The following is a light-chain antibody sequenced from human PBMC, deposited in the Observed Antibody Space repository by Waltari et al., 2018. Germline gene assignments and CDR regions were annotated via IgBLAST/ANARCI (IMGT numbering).Light chain of an antibody. CDR3: GTWDADLSVV. Sequence: QSVLTQPPSVSAAPGQKVTISCSGTGSNIGNNFVSWYQQLPGTAPKLLIYDNNTRPSGIPDRFSGSKSGTSATLGITGLQTGDEADYYCGTWDADLSVVFGGGTKLTVL. J-gene: IGLJ2*01. V-gene: IGLV1-51*01. CDR1: GSNIGNNF. CDR2: DNN.